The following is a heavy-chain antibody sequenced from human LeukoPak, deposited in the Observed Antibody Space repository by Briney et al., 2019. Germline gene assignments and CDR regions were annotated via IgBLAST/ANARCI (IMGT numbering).Heavy chain of an antibody. J-gene: IGHJ4*02. CDR3: AKDLIAVAGYYFDY. CDR2: ISWNSGSI. Sequence: PGRSLRLSCAASGFTFDDYAMHWVRQAPGKGLEWVSGISWNSGSIGYADSVKGRFTISRDNAKNSLYLQMNSLRAEDTALYYCAKDLIAVAGYYFDYWGQGTLVTVSS. CDR1: GFTFDDYA. V-gene: IGHV3-9*01. D-gene: IGHD6-19*01.